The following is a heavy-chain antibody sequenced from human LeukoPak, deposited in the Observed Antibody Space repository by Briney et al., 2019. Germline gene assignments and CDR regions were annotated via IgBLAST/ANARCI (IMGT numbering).Heavy chain of an antibody. D-gene: IGHD3-22*01. CDR1: GFTFDDYA. V-gene: IGHV3-9*03. CDR3: AKALRYDSSGPDAFDI. Sequence: GRSLRLSXAASGFTFDDYAMHWVRQAPGKGLEWVSGISWNSGSIGYADSVKGRFTISRDNAKNSLYLQMNSLRAEDMALYYCAKALRYDSSGPDAFDIWGLGTMVTVSS. CDR2: ISWNSGSI. J-gene: IGHJ3*02.